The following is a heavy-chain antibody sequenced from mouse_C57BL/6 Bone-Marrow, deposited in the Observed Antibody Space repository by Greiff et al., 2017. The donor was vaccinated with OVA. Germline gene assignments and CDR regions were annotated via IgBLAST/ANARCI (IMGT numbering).Heavy chain of an antibody. V-gene: IGHV1-9*01. CDR3: AREFVMYYGSPWYFDV. CDR1: GYTFTGYW. CDR2: ILPGSGST. J-gene: IGHJ1*03. Sequence: VQLQQSGAELMKPGASVKLSCKATGYTFTGYWIEWVKQRPGHGLEWIGEILPGSGSTNYNEKFKGKATFTADTSSNTAYMQLSSLTTEDSAIYYCAREFVMYYGSPWYFDVWGTGTTVTVSS. D-gene: IGHD1-1*01.